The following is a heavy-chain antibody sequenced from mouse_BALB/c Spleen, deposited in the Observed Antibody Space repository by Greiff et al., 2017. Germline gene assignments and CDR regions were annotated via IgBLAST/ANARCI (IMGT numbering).Heavy chain of an antibody. V-gene: IGHV5-17*02. D-gene: IGHD3-1*01. Sequence: EVQGVESGGGLVQPGGSRKLSCAASGFTFSSFGMHWVRQAPEKGLEWVAYISSGSSTIYYADTVKGRFTISRDNPKNTLFLQMTSLRSEDTAMYYCARGLRYFDVWGAGTTVTVSS. CDR1: GFTFSSFG. CDR2: ISSGSSTI. CDR3: ARGLRYFDV. J-gene: IGHJ1*01.